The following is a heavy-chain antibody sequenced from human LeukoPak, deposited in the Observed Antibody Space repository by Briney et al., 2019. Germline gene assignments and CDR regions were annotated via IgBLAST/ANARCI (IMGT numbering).Heavy chain of an antibody. J-gene: IGHJ5*02. CDR2: ISGSGGST. CDR1: GPTFSNYA. CDR3: ARDRGSSSWYAGENWFDP. V-gene: IGHV3-23*01. D-gene: IGHD6-13*01. Sequence: GGSLRLSCEASGPTFSNYAMSWVRQAPGKGLEWVSAISGSGGSTYYGDSVKGRFTISRDNSKNTLYLQMNSLRGEDTAVYYCARDRGSSSWYAGENWFDPWGQGTLVTVSS.